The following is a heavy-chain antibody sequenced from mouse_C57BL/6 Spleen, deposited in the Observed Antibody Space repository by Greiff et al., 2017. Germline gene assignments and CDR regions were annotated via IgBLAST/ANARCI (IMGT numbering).Heavy chain of an antibody. CDR2: IHPNSGST. V-gene: IGHV1-64*01. Sequence: QVQLQQPGAELVKPGASVKLSCKASGYTFTSYWMHWVKQRPGQGLAWIGMIHPNSGSTNYNEKFKSKAPMTVDKSSSTAYIQLSGLTSECSAVYYCAILLPITTEGYFDVWGTGTTVTVSS. J-gene: IGHJ1*03. D-gene: IGHD1-1*01. CDR3: AILLPITTEGYFDV. CDR1: GYTFTSYW.